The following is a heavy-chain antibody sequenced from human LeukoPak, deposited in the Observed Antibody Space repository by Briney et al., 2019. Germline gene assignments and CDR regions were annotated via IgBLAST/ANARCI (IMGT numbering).Heavy chain of an antibody. CDR1: GFTFSSYA. Sequence: GGSLRLSFAASGFTFSSYAMSWVRQAPGKGLEWVSAISGSGGSTYYADSVKGRFTISRDNSKNTLYLQMNSLRAEDTAVYYCAKRGENYYDSSGYHPSFGYWGQGTLVTVSS. V-gene: IGHV3-23*01. D-gene: IGHD3-22*01. J-gene: IGHJ4*02. CDR2: ISGSGGST. CDR3: AKRGENYYDSSGYHPSFGY.